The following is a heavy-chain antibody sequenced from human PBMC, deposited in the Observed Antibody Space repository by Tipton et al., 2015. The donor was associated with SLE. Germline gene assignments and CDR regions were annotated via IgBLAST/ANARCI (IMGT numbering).Heavy chain of an antibody. CDR3: ASADWDIRYFDL. D-gene: IGHD1-26*01. J-gene: IGHJ2*01. V-gene: IGHV4-39*07. Sequence: TLSLTCIVSGGSISSRNYYWGWIRQPPGKGLEWIGSMYYSGSTYYNPSLKSRVTILEDTSKNQFSLKLRSVTAPDTAVYYCASADWDIRYFDLWGRGTLVSVSS. CDR1: GGSISSRNYY. CDR2: MYYSGST.